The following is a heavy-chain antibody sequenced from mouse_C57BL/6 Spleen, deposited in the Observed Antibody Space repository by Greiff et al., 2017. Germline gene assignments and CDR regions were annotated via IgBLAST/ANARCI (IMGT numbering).Heavy chain of an antibody. CDR3: ARDSSGYPAWFAY. D-gene: IGHD3-2*02. Sequence: EVQGVESGGGLVKPGGSLKLSCAASGFTFSDYGMHWVRQAPEKGLEWVAYISSGSSTIYYADTVKGRFTISRDKAKNTLFLQMTSLRSEDTAMYDCARDSSGYPAWFAYWGKGTLVTVAA. CDR2: ISSGSSTI. V-gene: IGHV5-17*01. J-gene: IGHJ3*01. CDR1: GFTFSDYG.